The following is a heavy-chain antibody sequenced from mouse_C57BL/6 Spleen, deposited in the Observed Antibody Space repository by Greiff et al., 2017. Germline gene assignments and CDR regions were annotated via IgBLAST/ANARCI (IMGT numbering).Heavy chain of an antibody. CDR1: GYSFTGYY. V-gene: IGHV1-42*01. CDR2: INPSTGGT. Sequence: EVQLQQSGPELVKPGASVKISCKASGYSFTGYYMNWVKQSPEKSLEWIGEINPSTGGTTYNQKFKAKATLTVDKSSSTAYMQLKSLTSEDSAVYYCARHGYSFDYWGQGTTLTVSS. J-gene: IGHJ2*01. CDR3: ARHGYSFDY. D-gene: IGHD1-2*01.